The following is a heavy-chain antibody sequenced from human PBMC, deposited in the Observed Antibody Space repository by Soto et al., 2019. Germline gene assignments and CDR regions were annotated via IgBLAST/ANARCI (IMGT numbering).Heavy chain of an antibody. CDR1: DGSISSRNYY. V-gene: IGHV4-39*01. Sequence: SETLSLTCTVSDGSISSRNYYWGWIRQSPGKGLEWIGSFFYSGATYYNPSLKSRVTIFVDMSKNQVSLKLSSVTAADSAVYSCVRHLFAGGVTYNWFDSWGQGTLVTVSS. CDR3: VRHLFAGGVTYNWFDS. D-gene: IGHD3-10*02. J-gene: IGHJ5*01. CDR2: FFYSGAT.